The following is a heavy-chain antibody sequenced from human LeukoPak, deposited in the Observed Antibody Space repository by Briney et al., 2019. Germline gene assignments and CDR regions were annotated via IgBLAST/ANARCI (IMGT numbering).Heavy chain of an antibody. CDR2: IIPSLGTA. V-gene: IGHV1-69*13. Sequence: ASVKVSCKASGGTFSSYAISWVRQAPGQGLEWMGGIIPSLGTANYAQKFQGRVTITADESTSTAYMELSSLRSEDTAVYYCARAGYSSSWLIYYYYMDVWGKGTTVTISS. CDR3: ARAGYSSSWLIYYYYMDV. D-gene: IGHD6-13*01. CDR1: GGTFSSYA. J-gene: IGHJ6*03.